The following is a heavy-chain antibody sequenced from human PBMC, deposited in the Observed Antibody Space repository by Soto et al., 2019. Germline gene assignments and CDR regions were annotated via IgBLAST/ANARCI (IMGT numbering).Heavy chain of an antibody. D-gene: IGHD2-21*01. V-gene: IGHV4-59*01. Sequence: QVQLQESGPGLVKPSETLSLTCTVSGCSIGSYYWSWLRQPPGKGLEWIGHIYYSGSTKYSPSLKSRVTISVDTSKNQFSLKLSAVTAADTAVYYCARGDGCGGNCFYGMDVWGQGTTVTVSS. CDR2: IYYSGST. CDR3: ARGDGCGGNCFYGMDV. CDR1: GCSIGSYY. J-gene: IGHJ6*02.